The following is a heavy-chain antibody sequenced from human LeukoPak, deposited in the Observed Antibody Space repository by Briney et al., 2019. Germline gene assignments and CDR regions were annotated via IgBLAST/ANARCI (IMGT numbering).Heavy chain of an antibody. D-gene: IGHD6-19*01. J-gene: IGHJ4*02. CDR2: ISGSGGST. V-gene: IGHV3-23*01. CDR3: AKASSGFTDY. Sequence: PGGSLRLSCAVAGFTFSSYAMSWVRQAPGKGLEWVSAISGSGGSTYYADSVKGRFTISRDNSKNTLYLQMNSLRAEDTAVYYCAKASSGFTDYWGQGTLVTVSS. CDR1: GFTFSSYA.